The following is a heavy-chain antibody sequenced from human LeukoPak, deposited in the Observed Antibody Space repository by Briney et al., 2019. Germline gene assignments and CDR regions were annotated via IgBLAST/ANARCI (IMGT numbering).Heavy chain of an antibody. V-gene: IGHV4-59*01. J-gene: IGHJ4*02. CDR3: ARGSSWGYYFDY. CDR2: IYYSGST. D-gene: IGHD3-16*01. CDR1: GGSISSYY. Sequence: PSETLSLTCTVSGGSISSYYWSWIRQPPGKGLEWIGYIYYSGSTNYNPSLKSRVTISVDTSKNQFSLKLSSVTAADTAVYYCARGSSWGYYFDYWGQGTLVTVSS.